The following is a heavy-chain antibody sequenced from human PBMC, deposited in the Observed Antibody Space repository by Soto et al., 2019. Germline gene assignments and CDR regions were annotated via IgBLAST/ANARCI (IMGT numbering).Heavy chain of an antibody. CDR3: GRDVGEQELVDAFDV. Sequence: GGSLRLSCAAFGFTFSKYGMHWVRQAPGKGLEWLAVILDDGSDTYYADSVKGRFTMSRDNSKNTLYLQMNSLKSEDTAVYYCGRDVGEQELVDAFDVWGQGTMVTVSS. D-gene: IGHD6-13*01. J-gene: IGHJ3*01. CDR1: GFTFSKYG. CDR2: ILDDGSDT. V-gene: IGHV3-30*02.